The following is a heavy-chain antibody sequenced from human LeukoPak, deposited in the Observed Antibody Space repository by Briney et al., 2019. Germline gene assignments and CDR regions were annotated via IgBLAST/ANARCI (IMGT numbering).Heavy chain of an antibody. CDR3: ARAGTWDAFGI. Sequence: GGSLRLSCAASGFTFSSYSMNWVRQAPGKGLEWVSSISSSSSYIYYADSVKGRFTISRDNAKNSLYLQMNSLRAEDTAVYYCARAGTWDAFGIWGQGTMVTVSS. D-gene: IGHD3/OR15-3a*01. CDR2: ISSSSSYI. CDR1: GFTFSSYS. V-gene: IGHV3-21*01. J-gene: IGHJ3*02.